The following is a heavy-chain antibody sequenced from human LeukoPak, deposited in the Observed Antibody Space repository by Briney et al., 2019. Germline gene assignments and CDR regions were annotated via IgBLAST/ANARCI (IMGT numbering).Heavy chain of an antibody. V-gene: IGHV3-21*01. Sequence: GGSLRLSCAASGFTFSSYSMNWVRQAPGKGLEWVSSISSSNTYIYYADSVKGRFTISRDNSKNTLYLQMNSLRAEDTAVYYCARGNYDFWSGYYRPPDYWGQGTLVTVSS. CDR3: ARGNYDFWSGYYRPPDY. J-gene: IGHJ4*02. CDR2: ISSSNTYI. CDR1: GFTFSSYS. D-gene: IGHD3-3*01.